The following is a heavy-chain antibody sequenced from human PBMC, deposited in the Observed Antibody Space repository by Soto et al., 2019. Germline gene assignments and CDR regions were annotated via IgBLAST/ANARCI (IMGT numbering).Heavy chain of an antibody. CDR3: ARVAPGWVPAAFDY. CDR1: GGSISSGGYS. CDR2: IYHSGST. V-gene: IGHV4-61*08. D-gene: IGHD2-2*01. Sequence: SETLSRTCAVSGGSISSGGYSWSWIRQPPGKGLEWIGYIYHSGSTNYNPSLKSRVTISVDTSKNQFSLKLSSVTAADTAVYYCARVAPGWVPAAFDYWGQGTLVTVSS. J-gene: IGHJ4*02.